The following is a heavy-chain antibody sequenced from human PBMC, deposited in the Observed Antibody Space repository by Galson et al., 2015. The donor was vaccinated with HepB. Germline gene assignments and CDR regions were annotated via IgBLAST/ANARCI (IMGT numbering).Heavy chain of an antibody. CDR1: GGSISSYY. CDR2: IYTSGST. V-gene: IGHV4-4*07. CDR3: ARDRYDFWSGYPHPDY. Sequence: TLSLTCTVSGGSISSYYWNWIRQPAGKGLEWIGRIYTSGSTNYNPSLKSRVTMSVDTSKNQFSLKLSSVTAADTAVYYCARDRYDFWSGYPHPDYWGQGTLVTVSS. J-gene: IGHJ4*02. D-gene: IGHD3-3*01.